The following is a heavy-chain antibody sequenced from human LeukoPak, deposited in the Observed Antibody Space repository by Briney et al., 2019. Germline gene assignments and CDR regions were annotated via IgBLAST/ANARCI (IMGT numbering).Heavy chain of an antibody. V-gene: IGHV3-21*06. CDR1: GFTFNTYS. CDR2: IDSSGGYM. J-gene: IGHJ4*02. Sequence: GGSLRLSCEASGFTFNTYSMNWARQAPGKGLEWVSSIDSSGGYMFYADSVKGRFIISRDNAKDSLYLQMNSLRAEDTAVYYCARGMYYDILTGPYYFDYWGQGTLVTVSS. CDR3: ARGMYYDILTGPYYFDY. D-gene: IGHD3-9*01.